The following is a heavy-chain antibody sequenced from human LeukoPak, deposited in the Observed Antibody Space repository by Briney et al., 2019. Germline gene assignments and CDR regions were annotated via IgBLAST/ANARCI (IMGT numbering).Heavy chain of an antibody. V-gene: IGHV4-39*07. D-gene: IGHD3-10*01. J-gene: IGHJ1*01. CDR1: GGSISSSSYY. CDR3: ASQQRGVTPWEFQH. Sequence: SETLSLTCTVSGGSISSSSYYWGWIRQPPGKGLEWIGSIYYSGSTYYNPSLKSRVTISVDTSKNQFSLKLSSVTAADTAVSYCASQQRGVTPWEFQHWGQGTLVTVSS. CDR2: IYYSGST.